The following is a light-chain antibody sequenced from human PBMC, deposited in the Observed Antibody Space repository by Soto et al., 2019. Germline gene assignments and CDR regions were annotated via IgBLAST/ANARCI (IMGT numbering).Light chain of an antibody. CDR1: SSNIGAGYH. Sequence: QCVLAKPPSVSGAPGQRVTISCTWTSSNIGAGYHVHWYQQHPGIAPKLLISHNNNRPSGVPDRFSGSKSDTSASLAITGLQADDEDDYYCQSYDNSLSGYVFGTGTKSPS. J-gene: IGLJ1*01. CDR2: HNN. V-gene: IGLV1-40*01. CDR3: QSYDNSLSGYV.